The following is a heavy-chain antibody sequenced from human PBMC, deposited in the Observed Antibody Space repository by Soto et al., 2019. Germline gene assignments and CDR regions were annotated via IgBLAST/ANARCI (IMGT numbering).Heavy chain of an antibody. D-gene: IGHD3-10*01. CDR2: FDPEDGET. CDR1: GYTLTELS. CDR3: ANGGMVRGVDGFDP. V-gene: IGHV1-24*01. Sequence: QVQLVQSGAEVKKPGASVKVSCKVSGYTLTELSMHWVRQAPGKGLEWMGGFDPEDGETIYAQKFQGRVTITEDTSTDTAYMELSSLRSEDTAVYYCANGGMVRGVDGFDPWGQGTLVTVSS. J-gene: IGHJ5*02.